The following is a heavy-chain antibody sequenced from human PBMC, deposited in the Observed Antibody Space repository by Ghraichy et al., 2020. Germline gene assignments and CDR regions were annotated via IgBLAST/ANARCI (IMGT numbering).Heavy chain of an antibody. CDR1: GGSVSSGSYY. CDR2: IYYSGST. CDR3: ARERGFWRSGAFDI. D-gene: IGHD3-3*01. J-gene: IGHJ3*02. V-gene: IGHV4-61*01. Sequence: SETLSLTCTVSGGSVSSGSYYWSWIRQPPGKGLEWIGYIYYSGSTNYNPSLKSRVTISVDTSKNQFSLKLSSVTAADTAVYYCARERGFWRSGAFDIWGQGTMVTVSS.